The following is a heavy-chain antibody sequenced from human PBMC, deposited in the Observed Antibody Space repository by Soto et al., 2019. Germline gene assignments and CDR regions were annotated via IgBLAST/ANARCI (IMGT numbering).Heavy chain of an antibody. CDR2: ISYDGSNK. D-gene: IGHD1-26*01. CDR3: AKGWEIRGPPSYGLFDY. Sequence: GGSLRLSCAASGFTFSSYGMHWVRQAPGKGLEWVAVISYDGSNKYYADSVKGRFTISRDNSKNTLYLQMNSLRAEDTAVYYCAKGWEIRGPPSYGLFDYWGQGTLVTVSS. V-gene: IGHV3-30*18. J-gene: IGHJ4*02. CDR1: GFTFSSYG.